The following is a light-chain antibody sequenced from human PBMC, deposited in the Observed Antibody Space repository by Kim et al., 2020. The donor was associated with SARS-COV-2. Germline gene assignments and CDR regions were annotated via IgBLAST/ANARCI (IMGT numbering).Light chain of an antibody. CDR3: QQRNKWPRT. Sequence: DIVLTQAPATLSLSAGERATISCRASQSISTELAWYQQKPGQAPRLFIYDASKRAAGIPARFSGGGSGTDFTLTVSSLEPEDFAVYYCQQRNKWPRTFGQGTKVDIK. CDR2: DAS. V-gene: IGKV3-11*01. CDR1: QSISTE. J-gene: IGKJ1*01.